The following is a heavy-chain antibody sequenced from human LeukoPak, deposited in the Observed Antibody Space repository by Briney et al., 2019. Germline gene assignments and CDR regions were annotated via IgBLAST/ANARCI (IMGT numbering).Heavy chain of an antibody. D-gene: IGHD4-17*01. Sequence: GGSLRLSCAASGFTVSTYRMSWVRQAPGKGLLWVSAINPTDDTTYYADSVKGRFTISREDSKNTLYLQMNSLRAEDTAVYYCARRVPYTVATDYWGQGTLVTVSS. J-gene: IGHJ4*02. CDR2: INPTDDTT. CDR3: ARRVPYTVATDY. V-gene: IGHV3-23*01. CDR1: GFTVSTYR.